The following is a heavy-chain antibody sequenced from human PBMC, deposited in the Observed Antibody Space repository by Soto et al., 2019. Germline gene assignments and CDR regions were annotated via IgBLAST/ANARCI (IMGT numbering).Heavy chain of an antibody. CDR3: ARDGWQFVPNAANLDL. D-gene: IGHD6-6*01. J-gene: IGHJ3*01. V-gene: IGHV1-18*01. CDR1: GYTFRNYG. CDR2: ISACNGDT. Sequence: QVQLLQSGPEVKKPGASVKLSCKASGYTFRNYGINWVRQAPGQGLEWMGWISACNGDTTYAQNSQGRATLATKTPTSTAYLELRSRTSDDTAMSSCARDGWQFVPNAANLDLWGQVTTVTVSS.